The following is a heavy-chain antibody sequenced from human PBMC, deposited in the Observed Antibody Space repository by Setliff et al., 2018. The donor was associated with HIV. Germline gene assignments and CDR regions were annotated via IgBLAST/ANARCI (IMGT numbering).Heavy chain of an antibody. CDR3: ARGHYDILTGYFFDL. J-gene: IGHJ2*01. CDR1: GYTFTGHY. Sequence: GASVKVSCKASGYTFTGHYLYWMRQAPGQGLEWMGRINPDSGDTNYAQTSQGRVTLTRDTSITTALMELSRLSSDDTALYYCARGHYDILTGYFFDLWGRGTLVTVSS. D-gene: IGHD3-9*01. CDR2: INPDSGDT. V-gene: IGHV1-2*06.